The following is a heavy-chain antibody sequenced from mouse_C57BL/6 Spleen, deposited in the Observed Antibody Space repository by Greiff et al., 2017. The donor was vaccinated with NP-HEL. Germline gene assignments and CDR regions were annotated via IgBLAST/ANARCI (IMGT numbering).Heavy chain of an antibody. V-gene: IGHV3-6*01. J-gene: IGHJ4*01. D-gene: IGHD2-3*01. Sequence: EVQRVESGPGLVKPSQSLSLTCSVTGYSITSGYYWNWIRQFPGNKLEWMGYISYDGSNNYNPSLKNRISITRDTSKNQFFLKLNSVTTEDTATYYCARGDGYYEYYAMDYWGQGTSVTVSS. CDR2: ISYDGSN. CDR3: ARGDGYYEYYAMDY. CDR1: GYSITSGYY.